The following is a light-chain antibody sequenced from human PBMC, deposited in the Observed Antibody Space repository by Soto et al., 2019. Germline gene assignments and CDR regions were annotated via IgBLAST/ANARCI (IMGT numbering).Light chain of an antibody. CDR1: RSDVGGYNF. J-gene: IGLJ1*01. Sequence: QSALTQPASVSGSPGQSITISCTGTRSDVGGYNFVSWYQQFPGKAPKLMIYEVRNRPSGISNRFSGSKFGNTASLTISGLQAEDEADYYCSSYTSSGTLEVFGTGTKVTVL. CDR2: EVR. V-gene: IGLV2-14*01. CDR3: SSYTSSGTLEV.